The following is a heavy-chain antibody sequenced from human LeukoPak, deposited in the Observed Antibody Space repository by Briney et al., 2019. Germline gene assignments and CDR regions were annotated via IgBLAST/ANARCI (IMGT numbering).Heavy chain of an antibody. Sequence: ASVKVSCKASGGTFSSYAISWVRQAPGQGLEWMGRIIPIFGTANYAQKFQGRVTITTDESTSTAYMELSSLRSEDTAVYYCAVTRTGTVTTSDYWGQGTLVTVSS. J-gene: IGHJ4*02. CDR3: AVTRTGTVTTSDY. CDR2: IIPIFGTA. V-gene: IGHV1-69*05. CDR1: GGTFSSYA. D-gene: IGHD4-17*01.